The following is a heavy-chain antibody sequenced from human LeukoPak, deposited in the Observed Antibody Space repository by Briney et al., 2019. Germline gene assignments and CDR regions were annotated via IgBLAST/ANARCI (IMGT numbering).Heavy chain of an antibody. V-gene: IGHV3-30*18. CDR3: AKEMKPRMHFDY. Sequence: GGSLRLSCAASGFTFSRSAVHWVRQAPGKGLEWVAVISHEGSNTDYTDSVKGRFTISRDNSKNTLYLQMNSLRAEDTAVYYCAKEMKPRMHFDYWGQGTLVTVSS. CDR1: GFTFSRSA. J-gene: IGHJ4*02. D-gene: IGHD1-14*01. CDR2: ISHEGSNT.